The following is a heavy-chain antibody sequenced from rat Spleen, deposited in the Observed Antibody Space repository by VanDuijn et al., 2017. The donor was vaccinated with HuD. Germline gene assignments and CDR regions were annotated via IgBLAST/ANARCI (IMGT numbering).Heavy chain of an antibody. CDR3: ASLERYYFDY. J-gene: IGHJ2*01. CDR1: GFTFSDYY. CDR2: ISSEGSSS. Sequence: EVQLVESGGGLVQPGRSLKLSCAASGFTFSDYYMAWVRQAPKTGLEWVASISSEGSSSYYVDSVKGRFTISRDNAKSTLYLQMNSLRSEDTATYYCASLERYYFDYWGQGVMVTVSS. V-gene: IGHV5-22*01.